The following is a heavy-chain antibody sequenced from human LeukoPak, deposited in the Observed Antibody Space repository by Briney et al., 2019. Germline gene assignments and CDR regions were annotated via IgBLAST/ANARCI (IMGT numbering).Heavy chain of an antibody. CDR2: ISGSGGST. CDR3: ANSLYGSGVFDS. V-gene: IGHV3-23*01. J-gene: IGHJ4*02. CDR1: GFTFSSYA. D-gene: IGHD3-10*01. Sequence: GGSLRLSCAASGFTFSSYAMSWVRQAPGKGLEWVSAISGSGGSTYYADSVKGRFTISRDNSKNTPYLQMNSLRAEDTAVYYCANSLYGSGVFDSWGQGTLVTVSS.